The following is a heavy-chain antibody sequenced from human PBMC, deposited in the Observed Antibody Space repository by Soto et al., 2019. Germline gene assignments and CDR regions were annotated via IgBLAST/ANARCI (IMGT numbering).Heavy chain of an antibody. J-gene: IGHJ4*02. CDR3: ARQVTDCSGGSCHAYFDY. CDR1: GGSTSSNSYY. Sequence: QLQLQESGPGLVKPSETLSLTCTVSGGSTSSNSYYWGWIRQPPGKGLEWIVSIYYSGYTYYNPSRKRRLSMSVDTSKNQFSLKLRSVTAADTAVYYCARQVTDCSGGSCHAYFDYWGQGSLVTVSS. D-gene: IGHD2-15*01. V-gene: IGHV4-39*01. CDR2: IYYSGYT.